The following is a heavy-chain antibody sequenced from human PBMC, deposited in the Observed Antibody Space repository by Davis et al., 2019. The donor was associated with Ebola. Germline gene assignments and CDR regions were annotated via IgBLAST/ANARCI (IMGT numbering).Heavy chain of an antibody. CDR2: IYTGDSDI. D-gene: IGHD2-8*02. J-gene: IGHJ3*02. Sequence: GESLKISCKDSGNSFTSHWIGWVRQMPGKGLEWMGIIYTGDSDIRYSPSFRGQVIISADKSIKTAFLQWSSLKASDTAMYYCASLRRTITGMDDGFDIWGQGTMVTVSS. V-gene: IGHV5-51*01. CDR3: ASLRRTITGMDDGFDI. CDR1: GNSFTSHW.